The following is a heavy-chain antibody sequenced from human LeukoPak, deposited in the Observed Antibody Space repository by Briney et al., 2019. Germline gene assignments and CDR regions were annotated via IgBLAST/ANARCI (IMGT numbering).Heavy chain of an antibody. Sequence: SETQSLTCTVSGASMNSYYWSWIRQPPGKGLEWIGYIYYTGSTKYNPSLESRVTISVDRSMNKFSMKLTSVTTADTAVYYCARGSSWGEHSWGQGTLVAVSS. V-gene: IGHV4-59*01. CDR3: ARGSSWGEHS. D-gene: IGHD3-16*01. J-gene: IGHJ4*02. CDR2: IYYTGST. CDR1: GASMNSYY.